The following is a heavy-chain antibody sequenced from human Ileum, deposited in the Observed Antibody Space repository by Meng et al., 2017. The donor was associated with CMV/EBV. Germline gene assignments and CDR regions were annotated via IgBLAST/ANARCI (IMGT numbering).Heavy chain of an antibody. Sequence: KISCKASGYTFSTYYMHWVRQTPGQGLEWMGIINPNGGSTSYAQNFQGRVTVTRDTSTNTAYMELRSLTSDDTAMYYCARDYWGYDYWGQGTLVTVSS. D-gene: IGHD7-27*01. V-gene: IGHV1-46*01. CDR3: ARDYWGYDY. J-gene: IGHJ4*02. CDR1: GYTFSTYY. CDR2: INPNGGST.